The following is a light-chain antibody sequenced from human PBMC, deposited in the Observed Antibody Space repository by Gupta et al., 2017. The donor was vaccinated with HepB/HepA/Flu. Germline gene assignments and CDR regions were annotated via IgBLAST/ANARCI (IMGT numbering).Light chain of an antibody. V-gene: IGLV1-47*02. Sequence: QSVLIQPPSASGTPGQRVTISCSGSSSNIGNDNVYWYQQLPDTAPKLLIYNNYQRPSGVSDRFSGSKSGTSASLTITGLQAEDEAEYYCEGWDGSSSGVVFGSGTKLTVL. CDR1: SSNIGNDN. J-gene: IGLJ2*01. CDR3: EGWDGSSSGVV. CDR2: NNY.